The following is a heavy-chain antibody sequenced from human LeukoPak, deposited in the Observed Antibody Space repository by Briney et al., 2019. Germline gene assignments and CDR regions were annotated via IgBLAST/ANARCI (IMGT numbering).Heavy chain of an antibody. CDR1: VSFISSDY. J-gene: IGHJ6*03. V-gene: IGHV4-4*09. CDR3: ARHFPYCGGDCPYYYMDV. Sequence: PSETLSLTCSVSVSFISSDYWSWIRQPPGKGLEWVGNIYSSETTKYNPSLRSRATISGDTSKNQFSLKLSSVTAADTAVYYCARHFPYCGGDCPYYYMDVWGKGTTVTVSS. D-gene: IGHD2-21*02. CDR2: IYSSETT.